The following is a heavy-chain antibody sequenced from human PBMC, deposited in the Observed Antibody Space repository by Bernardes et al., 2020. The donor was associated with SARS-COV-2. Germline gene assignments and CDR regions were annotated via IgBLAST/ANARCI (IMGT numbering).Heavy chain of an antibody. V-gene: IGHV3-23*01. CDR3: AKAVGTNTLYVFDF. D-gene: IGHD2-8*01. CDR2: ISLTGNYT. Sequence: GGSLRLSCAASGITFTSYEMTWVRQAPGKGLDWVSVISLTGNYTYYADSVKGRFTISRDNSKNTLYLQMNSLRAEDTAVYFCAKAVGTNTLYVFDFWGQGTLVAVSS. CDR1: GITFTSYE. J-gene: IGHJ4*02.